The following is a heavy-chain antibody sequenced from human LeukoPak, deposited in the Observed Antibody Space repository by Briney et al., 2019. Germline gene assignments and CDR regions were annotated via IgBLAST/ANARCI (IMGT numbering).Heavy chain of an antibody. CDR3: AKEMCATVAALDY. V-gene: IGHV3-33*06. J-gene: IGHJ4*02. D-gene: IGHD6-19*01. CDR1: GFTFSSYG. CDR2: IWYDGSNK. Sequence: PGGSLRLSCAACGFTFSSYGMQWVRQAPGRGREWVAVIWYDGSNKYYADSVKDRFTIARDNSKNTLYLQMNSLRAEDTAVYYCAKEMCATVAALDYWGQGTLVTVSS.